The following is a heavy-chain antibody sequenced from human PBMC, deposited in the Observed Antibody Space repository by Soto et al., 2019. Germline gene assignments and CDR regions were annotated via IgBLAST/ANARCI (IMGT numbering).Heavy chain of an antibody. CDR3: AKDLRGYYDSSGYLDY. J-gene: IGHJ4*02. CDR2: ISYDGSNK. CDR1: GFTFSSYG. D-gene: IGHD3-22*01. Sequence: ESGGGVVQPGRSLRLSCAASGFTFSSYGMHWVRQAPGKGLEWVAVISYDGSNKYYADSVKGRFTISRDNSKNTLYLQMNSLRAEDTAVYYCAKDLRGYYDSSGYLDYWGQGTLVTVSS. V-gene: IGHV3-30*18.